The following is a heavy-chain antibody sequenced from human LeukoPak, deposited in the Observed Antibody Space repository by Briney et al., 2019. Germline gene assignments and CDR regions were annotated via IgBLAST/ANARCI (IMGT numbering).Heavy chain of an antibody. J-gene: IGHJ3*02. CDR3: ARERGGYNWNAFDI. V-gene: IGHV1-18*01. CDR1: GYTFTSYG. CDR2: ISAYNGNT. Sequence: ASVKVSCKASGYTFTSYGISWVRQAPGQGLEWMGWISAYNGNTNYAQKLQGRVTMTTDTSTSTAYMELRSLRSDDTAVYYCARERGGYNWNAFDIWGQGTMVTVSS. D-gene: IGHD5-24*01.